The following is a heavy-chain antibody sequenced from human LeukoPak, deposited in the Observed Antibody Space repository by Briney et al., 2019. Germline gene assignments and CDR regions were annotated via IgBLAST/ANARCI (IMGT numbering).Heavy chain of an antibody. J-gene: IGHJ4*02. Sequence: SETLSLTCTVSGGSISSYYWSWIRQPPGKGLEWIGYIYYSGSTNYNPSLKSRVTISVDTSKNQFSLKLSSVTAADTAVYYCAKWVGFTPTNKYFDYWGQGTLVTVSS. V-gene: IGHV4-59*01. CDR2: IYYSGST. D-gene: IGHD6-19*01. CDR3: AKWVGFTPTNKYFDY. CDR1: GGSISSYY.